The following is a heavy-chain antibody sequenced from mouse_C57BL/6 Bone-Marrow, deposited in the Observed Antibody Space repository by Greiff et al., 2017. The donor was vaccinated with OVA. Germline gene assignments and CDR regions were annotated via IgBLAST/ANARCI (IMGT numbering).Heavy chain of an antibody. CDR3: ARRGHYYGSSSWFAY. V-gene: IGHV1-81*01. Sequence: VQLQQSGAELARPGASVKLSCKASGYTFTSYGISWVKQRTGQGLEWIGEIYPRSGNTYYNEKFKGKATLTADKSSSTAYMELRSLTSEDSAVYFCARRGHYYGSSSWFAYWGQGTLVTVSA. D-gene: IGHD1-1*01. CDR2: IYPRSGNT. CDR1: GYTFTSYG. J-gene: IGHJ3*01.